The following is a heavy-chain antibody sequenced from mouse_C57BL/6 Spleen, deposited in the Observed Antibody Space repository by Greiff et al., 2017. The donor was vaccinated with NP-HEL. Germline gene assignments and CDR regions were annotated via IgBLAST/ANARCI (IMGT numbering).Heavy chain of an antibody. Sequence: QVQLKQPGTELVKPGASVKLSCKASGYTFTSYWMHWVKQRPGQGLEWIGNINPSNGGTNYNEKFKSKATLTVDKSSSTAYMQLSSLTSEDSAVYYCARPLLPHWYFDVWGTGTTVTVSS. V-gene: IGHV1-53*01. J-gene: IGHJ1*03. CDR1: GYTFTSYW. CDR2: INPSNGGT. D-gene: IGHD1-1*01. CDR3: ARPLLPHWYFDV.